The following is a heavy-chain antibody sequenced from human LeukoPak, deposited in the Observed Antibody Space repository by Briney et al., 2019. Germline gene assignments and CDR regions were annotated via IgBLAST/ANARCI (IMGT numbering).Heavy chain of an antibody. D-gene: IGHD1-26*01. Sequence: PGGSLRLSCAASGFTFSSYSMNWVRQAPGKGLEWVSYISSSSSTIYYADSVKGRFTISRDNAKNSLYLQMNSLRVEDTAVYYCASRIVGTPDYFDYWGQGTLATVSS. V-gene: IGHV3-48*01. J-gene: IGHJ4*02. CDR3: ASRIVGTPDYFDY. CDR1: GFTFSSYS. CDR2: ISSSSSTI.